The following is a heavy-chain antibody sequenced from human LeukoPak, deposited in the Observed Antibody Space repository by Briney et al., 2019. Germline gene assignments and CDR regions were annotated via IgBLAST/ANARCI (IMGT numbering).Heavy chain of an antibody. CDR3: ARRGRVGATGLFDY. CDR1: GGSFSGYY. Sequence: SETLSLTCAVYGGSFSGYYWSWIRQPPGKGLEWIGEINHSGSTNYNPSLKSRVTISVDTSKNQFSLKLSSVTAADTAVYYCARRGRVGATGLFDYWGQGTLVTVSS. V-gene: IGHV4-34*01. CDR2: INHSGST. D-gene: IGHD1-26*01. J-gene: IGHJ4*02.